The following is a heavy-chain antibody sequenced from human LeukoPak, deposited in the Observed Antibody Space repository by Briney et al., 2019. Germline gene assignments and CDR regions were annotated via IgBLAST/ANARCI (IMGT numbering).Heavy chain of an antibody. J-gene: IGHJ6*03. D-gene: IGHD3-10*01. CDR2: IYSGGST. V-gene: IGHV3-53*01. CDR3: AKDGRSGNYWNYYYYMDV. Sequence: GGSLRLSCAASGSTVSSNYMSWVRQAPGKGLEWVSVIYSGGSTYYADSVKGRFTISRDNSKNTLYLQMNSLRAEDTALYYCAKDGRSGNYWNYYYYMDVWGKGTTVTISS. CDR1: GSTVSSNY.